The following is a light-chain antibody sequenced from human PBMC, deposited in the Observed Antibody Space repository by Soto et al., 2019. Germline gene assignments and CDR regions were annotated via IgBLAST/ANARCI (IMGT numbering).Light chain of an antibody. V-gene: IGLV2-14*03. CDR2: DVS. J-gene: IGLJ1*01. Sequence: QSALTQPASVSGSPGQSITISCTGTSSDVGGYNYVSWYQHHPGKAPKLLIYDVSNRPSGVSNRFSGSKSDNTASLTISGLQPEDEADYYYSSYTTSNTRQIVFGTGTKLTVL. CDR3: SSYTTSNTRQIV. CDR1: SSDVGGYNY.